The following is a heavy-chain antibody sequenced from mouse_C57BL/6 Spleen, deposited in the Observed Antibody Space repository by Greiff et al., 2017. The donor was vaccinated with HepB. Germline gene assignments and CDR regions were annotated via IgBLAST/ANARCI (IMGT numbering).Heavy chain of an antibody. Sequence: EVKLQESGPGLVKPSQSLSLTCSVTGYSITSGYYWNWIRQFPGNKLEWMGYISYDGSNNYNPSLKNRISITRDTSKNQFFLKLNSVTTEDTATYYCARVSSRSYWYFDVWGTGTTVTVSS. J-gene: IGHJ1*03. CDR2: ISYDGSN. V-gene: IGHV3-6*01. CDR3: ARVSSRSYWYFDV. D-gene: IGHD1-1*01. CDR1: GYSITSGYY.